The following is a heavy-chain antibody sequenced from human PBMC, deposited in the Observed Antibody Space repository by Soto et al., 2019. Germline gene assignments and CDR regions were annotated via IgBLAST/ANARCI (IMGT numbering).Heavy chain of an antibody. V-gene: IGHV6-1*01. CDR3: ARDHRVTNPDYYGMDV. D-gene: IGHD4-17*01. Sequence: SQTLSLTCAISGDSVSSNSAAWNWIRQSPSRGLEWLGRTYYRPKWYNDYAVSVKSRITINPDTSKNQFSLQLNSVTPEDTAVYYCARDHRVTNPDYYGMDVWGQGTTVTVSS. CDR2: TYYRPKWYN. CDR1: GDSVSSNSAA. J-gene: IGHJ6*02.